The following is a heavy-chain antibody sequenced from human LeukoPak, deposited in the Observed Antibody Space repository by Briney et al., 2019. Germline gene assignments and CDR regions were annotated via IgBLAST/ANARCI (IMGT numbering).Heavy chain of an antibody. CDR1: GGSVSSYY. J-gene: IGHJ6*02. CDR2: IYYSGHT. CDR3: ARAGSYFYYGMDG. V-gene: IGHV4-59*02. Sequence: PSETLSLTCTVSGGSVSSYYWSWIRQPPGKGLEWIGYIYYSGHTTYNSSLKSRVTISVDTSKNQFSLKLSSVTAADTAVYYCARAGSYFYYGMDGWGQGTTVTVSS.